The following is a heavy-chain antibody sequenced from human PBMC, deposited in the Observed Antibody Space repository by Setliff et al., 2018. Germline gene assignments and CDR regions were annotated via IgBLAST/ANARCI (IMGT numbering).Heavy chain of an antibody. V-gene: IGHV3-33*03. J-gene: IGHJ4*02. CDR3: AKDQGTGYCSGGSCYLFEH. D-gene: IGHD2-15*01. CDR2: IWFDGGNE. Sequence: PGGSLRLSCAASGFTFRNYGMHWVRQAPGKGPEWVAVIWFDGGNEFYADSVRGRFTISRDNSKNMPYLQMDSLRVEDTAVYYCAKDQGTGYCSGGSCYLFEHWGQGVQVTVSS. CDR1: GFTFRNYG.